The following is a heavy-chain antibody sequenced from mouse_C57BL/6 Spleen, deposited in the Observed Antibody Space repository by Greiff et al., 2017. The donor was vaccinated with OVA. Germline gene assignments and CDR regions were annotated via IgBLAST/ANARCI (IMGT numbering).Heavy chain of an antibody. J-gene: IGHJ2*01. CDR1: GSTFTEYS. V-gene: IGHV1-62-2*01. Sequence: VQLQQSGAELVKPGASVKLSCTASGSTFTEYSIHWVKQRSGPGLALIGWFYPGSGSITYNEKFKDKATLTADKSSSTVYMELSRLTSEDSAVYFCARHEGQLFFDYWGQGTTLTVSS. CDR3: ARHEGQLFFDY. CDR2: FYPGSGSI. D-gene: IGHD1-1*02.